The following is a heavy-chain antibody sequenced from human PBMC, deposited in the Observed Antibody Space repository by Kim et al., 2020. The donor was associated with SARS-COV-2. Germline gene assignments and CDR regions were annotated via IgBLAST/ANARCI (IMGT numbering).Heavy chain of an antibody. D-gene: IGHD4-17*01. V-gene: IGHV3-23*01. J-gene: IGHJ4*02. CDR2: INNSGYRT. CDR1: GITFSRYA. CDR3: AKDLGSDYGDQLGD. Sequence: GGSLRLSCAASGITFSRYAMTWVRHAPGKGLEWVSGINNSGYRTYYADSVKGRFTISRDNSKDTLYLQTNGLRAEDTAVYYCAKDLGSDYGDQLGDWGQGTLVTVSS.